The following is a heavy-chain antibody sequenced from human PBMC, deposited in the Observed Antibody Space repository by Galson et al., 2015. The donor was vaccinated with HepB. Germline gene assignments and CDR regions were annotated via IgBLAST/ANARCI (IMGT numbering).Heavy chain of an antibody. D-gene: IGHD6-19*01. CDR1: GGTFSSYA. Sequence: CKASGGTFSSYAISWVRQAPGQGLEWMGRIIPILGIANYAQKFQGRVTITADKSTGTAYMELSSLRSEDTAVYYCARIPIAVAYFDYWGQGTLVTVSS. CDR2: IIPILGIA. J-gene: IGHJ4*02. CDR3: ARIPIAVAYFDY. V-gene: IGHV1-69*04.